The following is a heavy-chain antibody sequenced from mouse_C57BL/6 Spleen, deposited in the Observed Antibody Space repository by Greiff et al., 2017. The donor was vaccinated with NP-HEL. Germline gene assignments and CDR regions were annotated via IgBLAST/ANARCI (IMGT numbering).Heavy chain of an antibody. Sequence: EVQLQQSGAELVRPGASVKLSCTASGFNIKDDYMHWVKQRPEQGLEWIGWIDPENGDTEYASKFQGKATITADTSSNTAYLQLSSLTSEDTAVYYCTTSRVYGAWFAYWGQGTLVTVSA. V-gene: IGHV14-4*01. CDR1: GFNIKDDY. J-gene: IGHJ3*01. D-gene: IGHD1-1*01. CDR2: IDPENGDT. CDR3: TTSRVYGAWFAY.